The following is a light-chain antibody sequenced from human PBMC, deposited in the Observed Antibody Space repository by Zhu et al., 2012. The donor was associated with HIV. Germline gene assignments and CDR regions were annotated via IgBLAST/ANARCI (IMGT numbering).Light chain of an antibody. J-gene: IGKJ2*01. V-gene: IGKV3-20*01. CDR3: QHYVPSPMYT. CDR2: GAS. Sequence: EIVLTQSPGTLSLSPGERASLSCRASQGVSSTYLGWYQQKPGQAPRLLIYGASRRVTGIPDRFSGSGSGTDFTLTISRLEPEDFAVYYCQHYVPSPMYTFGQG. CDR1: QGVSSTY.